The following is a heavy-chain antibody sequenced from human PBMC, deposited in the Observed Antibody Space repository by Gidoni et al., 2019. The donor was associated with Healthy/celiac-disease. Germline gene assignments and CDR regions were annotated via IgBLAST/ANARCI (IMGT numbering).Heavy chain of an antibody. J-gene: IGHJ3*02. Sequence: QVQLVESGGGVVQPGRSLRLSCAASGFTFSSYAMHWVRQAPGKGLAWVAVISYDGSNKYYADSVKGRFTISRDNSKNTLYLQMNSLRAEDTAVYYCARAAMIVVVTDAFDIWGQGTMVTVSS. V-gene: IGHV3-30-3*01. CDR1: GFTFSSYA. D-gene: IGHD3-22*01. CDR3: ARAAMIVVVTDAFDI. CDR2: ISYDGSNK.